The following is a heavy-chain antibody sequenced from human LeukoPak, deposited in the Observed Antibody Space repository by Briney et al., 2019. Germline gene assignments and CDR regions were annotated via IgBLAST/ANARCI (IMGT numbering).Heavy chain of an antibody. CDR2: IIPIFGTA. D-gene: IGHD2-2*01. Sequence: SVKVSCKASGYTFTSYGISWVRQAPGQGLEWMGGIIPIFGTANYAQKFQGRVTITADESTSTAYMELSSLRSEDTAVYYCARGEASFTIVDYFDYWGQGTLVTVSS. V-gene: IGHV1-69*13. J-gene: IGHJ4*02. CDR3: ARGEASFTIVDYFDY. CDR1: GYTFTSYG.